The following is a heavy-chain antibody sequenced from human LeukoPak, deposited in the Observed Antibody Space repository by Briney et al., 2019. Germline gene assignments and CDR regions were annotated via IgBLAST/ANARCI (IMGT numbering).Heavy chain of an antibody. D-gene: IGHD1/OR15-1a*01. CDR3: AINWNSLNY. J-gene: IGHJ4*02. CDR1: GGTFSSYA. Sequence: ASVKVSCKASGGTFSSYAISWVRQATGQGLEWMGWMSPNSGNTVYSQKFQGRVTMTRTSSVSTAYMELSSLTSEDTAVYYCAINWNSLNYWGQGTLATVSS. CDR2: MSPNSGNT. V-gene: IGHV1-8*02.